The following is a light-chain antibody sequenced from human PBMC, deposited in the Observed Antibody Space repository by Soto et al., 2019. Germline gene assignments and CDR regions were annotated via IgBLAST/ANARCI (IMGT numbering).Light chain of an antibody. CDR2: KAS. CDR3: QHYNSYSEA. Sequence: DIQMTQSTSTLSGSVGDSVTITCRASQTISSWLAWYQQKPGKAPKLLIYKASTLKSGVPSRFSGSGSGTEFTLTISSLQPDDFATYYCQHYNSYSEAFGQGTKV. CDR1: QTISSW. V-gene: IGKV1-5*03. J-gene: IGKJ1*01.